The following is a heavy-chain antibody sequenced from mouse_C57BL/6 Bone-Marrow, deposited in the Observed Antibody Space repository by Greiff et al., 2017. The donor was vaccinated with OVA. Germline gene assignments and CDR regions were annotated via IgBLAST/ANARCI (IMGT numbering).Heavy chain of an antibody. Sequence: VQLQQSDAELVKPGASVKISCKVSGYTFTDHTIHWMKQRPEQGLEWIGYIYPRDGSTKYNEKFKGKATLTADKSSSTAYMQLNSLTSEDSAVYFCARRSLYYDYDVGDFDYWGQGTTLTVSS. J-gene: IGHJ2*01. D-gene: IGHD2-4*01. CDR3: ARRSLYYDYDVGDFDY. CDR2: IYPRDGST. CDR1: GYTFTDHT. V-gene: IGHV1-78*01.